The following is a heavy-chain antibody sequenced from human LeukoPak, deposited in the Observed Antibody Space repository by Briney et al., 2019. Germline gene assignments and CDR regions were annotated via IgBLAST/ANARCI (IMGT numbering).Heavy chain of an antibody. CDR1: GGSISSYY. CDR3: ARGGTYYYDSSGYGY. J-gene: IGHJ4*02. Sequence: SETLSLTCTVSGGSISSYYWCWIRQPPGKGLEWIGYIYYSGSTNYNPSLKSRVTISVDTSKNQFSLKLSSVTAADTAVYYCARGGTYYYDSSGYGYWGQGTLVTVSS. D-gene: IGHD3-22*01. CDR2: IYYSGST. V-gene: IGHV4-59*01.